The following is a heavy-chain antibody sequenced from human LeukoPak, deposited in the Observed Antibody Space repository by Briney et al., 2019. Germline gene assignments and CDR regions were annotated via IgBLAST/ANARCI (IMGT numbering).Heavy chain of an antibody. CDR3: ARDPSHGALDY. V-gene: IGHV3-7*03. J-gene: IGHJ4*02. CDR1: GFTFSDYT. Sequence: GGSLRLSCTASGFTFSDYTMKWVRHAPGKGLEWVANMNQDGTKIYYVDAVKGRFAISRDNAKESLYLQMNSLRAEDTAVYYCARDPSHGALDYWGQGTLVAVSS. CDR2: MNQDGTKI. D-gene: IGHD4-17*01.